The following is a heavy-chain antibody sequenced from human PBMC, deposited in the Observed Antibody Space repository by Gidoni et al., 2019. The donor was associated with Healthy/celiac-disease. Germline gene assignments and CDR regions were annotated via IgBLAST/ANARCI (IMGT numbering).Heavy chain of an antibody. Sequence: QVQLVQSGAEVKKPGASVKVSCKASGYTFTSYDINWVRQATGQGLEWMGWMNPNSGNTGYAQKFQGRVTMTRNTSISTAYMELSSLRSEDTAVYYCARGTPLYCSGGSCPNWFDPWGQGTLVTVSS. CDR2: MNPNSGNT. CDR1: GYTFTSYD. D-gene: IGHD2-15*01. CDR3: ARGTPLYCSGGSCPNWFDP. V-gene: IGHV1-8*01. J-gene: IGHJ5*02.